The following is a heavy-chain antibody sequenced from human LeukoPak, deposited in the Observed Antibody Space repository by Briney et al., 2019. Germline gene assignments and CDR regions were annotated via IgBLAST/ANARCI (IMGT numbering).Heavy chain of an antibody. CDR3: ASPRSDYYGSSGYYLYFQH. CDR2: ISSSSSYT. J-gene: IGHJ1*01. Sequence: PGGSLRLSCAASGFTFSDYYMSWIRQAPGKGLEWVSYISSSSSYTNYADSVKGRFTISRDNAKNSLYLQMSSLRAEDTAVYYCASPRSDYYGSSGYYLYFQHWGRGTLVTVSS. D-gene: IGHD3-22*01. V-gene: IGHV3-11*03. CDR1: GFTFSDYY.